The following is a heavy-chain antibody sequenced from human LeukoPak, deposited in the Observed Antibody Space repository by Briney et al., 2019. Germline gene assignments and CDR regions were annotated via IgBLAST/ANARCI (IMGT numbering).Heavy chain of an antibody. CDR2: ISGSSSYI. CDR3: VRIPNSANFPNWFDP. V-gene: IGHV3-21*01. Sequence: GGSLRLSCAASGFTFSTYTMNWVRQTPGKGLEWVSCISGSSSYIYYADSVKGRFTISRDNAKNSLYLQMNSLRADDTAVYYCVRIPNSANFPNWFDPWGQGTLVTVSS. D-gene: IGHD4/OR15-4a*01. J-gene: IGHJ5*02. CDR1: GFTFSTYT.